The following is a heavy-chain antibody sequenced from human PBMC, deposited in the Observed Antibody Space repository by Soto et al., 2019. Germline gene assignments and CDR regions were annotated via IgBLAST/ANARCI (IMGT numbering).Heavy chain of an antibody. CDR2: ISAYNGNT. J-gene: IGHJ5*02. D-gene: IGHD2-21*01. CDR1: GYTFTSYG. Sequence: QVQLVQSGAEVKKPGASVKVSCKASGYTFTSYGISWVRQAPGQGLEWMGWISAYNGNTNYAQKLQGRVTMTTDTSTSTAYMELRSLRSADTAVYYCARVVTVVDVLFRFDPWGQGTLVTVSS. V-gene: IGHV1-18*01. CDR3: ARVVTVVDVLFRFDP.